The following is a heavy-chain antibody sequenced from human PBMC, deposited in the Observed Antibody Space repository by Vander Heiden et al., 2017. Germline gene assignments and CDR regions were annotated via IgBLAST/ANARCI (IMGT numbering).Heavy chain of an antibody. Sequence: EVQLVESGGGLVKPGGSRRLSCAASGFAFSTYTMNWVRQAPGEGLEWLSSISSSSDYIYYADSVKGRFTISRDNAKNLLYLQMTSLRAEDTALYYCARDQWTYWGQGTLVTVSS. CDR3: ARDQWTY. CDR2: ISSSSDYI. D-gene: IGHD2-8*01. CDR1: GFAFSTYT. J-gene: IGHJ4*02. V-gene: IGHV3-21*06.